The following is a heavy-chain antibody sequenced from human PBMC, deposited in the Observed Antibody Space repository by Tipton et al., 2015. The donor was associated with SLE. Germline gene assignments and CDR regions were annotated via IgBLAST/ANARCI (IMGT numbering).Heavy chain of an antibody. Sequence: TLSLTCAVSGASFSGYYWSWIRQPPGKGLEWIGYIYYSGSTNYNPSLKSRVTISVDTSNNQFSLKLSSVTAADTAVYYCARTSGSYMDYGGLGTMVTVSS. J-gene: IGHJ3*01. CDR3: ARTSGSYMDY. V-gene: IGHV4-59*07. D-gene: IGHD3-10*01. CDR2: IYYSGST. CDR1: GASFSGYY.